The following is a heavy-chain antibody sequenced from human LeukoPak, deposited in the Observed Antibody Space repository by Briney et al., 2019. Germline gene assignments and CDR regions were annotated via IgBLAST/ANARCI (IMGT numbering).Heavy chain of an antibody. Sequence: GGSLRLSCAVSGFAFRSYAMHWVRQAPGKGLEYVSAIDSNGRTTYYANSVKGRFTISRDNSKNTLYLQMDSLRVEDMAVYYCARRFGEYVNYMDVWGKGTTVTVS. V-gene: IGHV3-64*01. CDR2: IDSNGRTT. J-gene: IGHJ6*03. CDR1: GFAFRSYA. CDR3: ARRFGEYVNYMDV. D-gene: IGHD3-10*01.